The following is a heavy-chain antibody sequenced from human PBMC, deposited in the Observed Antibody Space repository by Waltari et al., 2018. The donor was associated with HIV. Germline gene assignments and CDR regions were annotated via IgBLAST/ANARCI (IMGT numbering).Heavy chain of an antibody. J-gene: IGHJ5*02. CDR3: ARGHRETVTTLRFDP. Sequence: EVQVLESGGGLVQPGGSLRLSCAASGFPFSAYAIGWVRQAPGKGLEWVSAIGRSGATTFYADSVKGRFTISRDNSKNTLYLQMNSLRAEDTAVYYCARGHRETVTTLRFDPWGQGTLVTVSS. V-gene: IGHV3-23*01. CDR1: GFPFSAYA. D-gene: IGHD4-17*01. CDR2: IGRSGATT.